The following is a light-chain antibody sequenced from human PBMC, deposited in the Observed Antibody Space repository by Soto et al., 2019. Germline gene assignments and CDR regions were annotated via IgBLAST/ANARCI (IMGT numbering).Light chain of an antibody. Sequence: EIGLTQSPGTLSLFPGERATLSCRASHSITTRYLAWYQQKPCEAPRLLIYGASSRATAIPDRFSGSGSGTAFTLTISRREPEDFAGYSCQHSCCSPTCGQGKRL. J-gene: IGKJ5*01. CDR3: QHSCCSPT. CDR2: GAS. CDR1: HSITTRY. V-gene: IGKV3-20*01.